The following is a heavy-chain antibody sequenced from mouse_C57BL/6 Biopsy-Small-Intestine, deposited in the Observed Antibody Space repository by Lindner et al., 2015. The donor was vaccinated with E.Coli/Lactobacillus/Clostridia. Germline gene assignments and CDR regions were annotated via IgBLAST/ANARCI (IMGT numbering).Heavy chain of an antibody. CDR1: GGDFNTFA. CDR3: AKVRDRWGNQFYFDY. Sequence: SVKVSCKASGGDFNTFAFAWVRQAPGQGLEWMGSIIPIFDKTNSAQKLQDRVTITADESTSTAYMELSSLTSEDTAVYYCAKVRDRWGNQFYFDYWGQGTLVTVSS. J-gene: IGHJ2*01. D-gene: IGHD1-3*01. V-gene: IGHV1-4*01. CDR2: IIPIFDKT.